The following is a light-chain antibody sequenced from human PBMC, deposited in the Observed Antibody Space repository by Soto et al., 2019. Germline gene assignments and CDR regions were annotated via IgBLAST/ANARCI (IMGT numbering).Light chain of an antibody. CDR3: QNYNSAPLT. CDR2: DVS. CDR1: QSISNW. V-gene: IGKV1-5*01. J-gene: IGKJ4*01. Sequence: DIQMTQSPSTLSASVGDRVTITCRASQSISNWLAWYQQKPGKAPTLLIYDVSRLESGVPSRFSGSGSGTDFTLTISSLQPGDVATYYCQNYNSAPLTFGGGTKVDIK.